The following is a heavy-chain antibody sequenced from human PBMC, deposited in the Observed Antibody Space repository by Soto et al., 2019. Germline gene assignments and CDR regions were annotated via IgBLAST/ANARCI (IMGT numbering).Heavy chain of an antibody. CDR1: GFTFSSYA. V-gene: IGHV3-23*01. D-gene: IGHD5-18*01. Sequence: EVQLLESGGGLVQPGGSLRLSCAASGFTFSSYAISWVRQAPGKGLEWVSAISGSGGSTYYADSVKGRFTISRDNSKNTLYLQMNSLRAEDTAVYYCAKATAMVTGVDYGGQGTLVTVSS. CDR3: AKATAMVTGVDY. CDR2: ISGSGGST. J-gene: IGHJ4*02.